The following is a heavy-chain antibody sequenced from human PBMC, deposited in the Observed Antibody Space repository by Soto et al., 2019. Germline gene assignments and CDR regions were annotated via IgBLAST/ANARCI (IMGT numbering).Heavy chain of an antibody. CDR3: ARMTGYYAPKYYYYMDV. Sequence: PSETLSLTCTVSGGSISSYYWSWIRQPPGKGLEWIGYIYYSGSTNYNPSLKSRVTISVDTSKNQFSLKLSSVTAADTAVYYCARMTGYYAPKYYYYMDVWGKGTTVTVSS. D-gene: IGHD3-9*01. CDR2: IYYSGST. J-gene: IGHJ6*03. CDR1: GGSISSYY. V-gene: IGHV4-59*08.